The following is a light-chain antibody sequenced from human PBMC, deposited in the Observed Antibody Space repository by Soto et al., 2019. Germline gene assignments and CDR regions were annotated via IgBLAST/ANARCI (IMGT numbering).Light chain of an antibody. V-gene: IGKV1-39*01. CDR3: QQSYSTPLT. CDR2: AAS. CDR1: QSISNY. J-gene: IGKJ4*01. Sequence: DIQMTQSPSTLSGSVGDRVTITCRASQSISNYLNWYQQKPGKAPKLLIHAASSLQSGVPSRFSGSGSGTDFTLTISSLQPEDFATYYCQQSYSTPLTFGGGTKVDI.